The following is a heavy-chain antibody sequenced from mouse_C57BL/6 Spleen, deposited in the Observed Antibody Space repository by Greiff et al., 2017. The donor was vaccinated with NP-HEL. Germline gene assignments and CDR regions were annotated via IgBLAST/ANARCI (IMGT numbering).Heavy chain of an antibody. CDR3: AREDYGNYVGAMDY. D-gene: IGHD2-1*01. J-gene: IGHJ4*01. V-gene: IGHV1-52*01. CDR2: IDPSDSET. CDR1: GYTFTSYW. Sequence: QVQLQQPGAELVRPGSSVKLSCKASGYTFTSYWMHWVKQRPIQGLEWIGNIDPSDSETHYNQKFKDKATLTVDKSSSTAYMQLSSLTSEDSAVYYCAREDYGNYVGAMDYWGQGTSVTVSS.